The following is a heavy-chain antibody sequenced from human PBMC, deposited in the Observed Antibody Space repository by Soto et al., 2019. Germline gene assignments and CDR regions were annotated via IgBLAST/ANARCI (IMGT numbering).Heavy chain of an antibody. CDR3: AHKGRANDAFDI. Sequence: QITLKESGPTLVKPTQTLTLTCTFSGFSLSTSGVGVGWIRQPPGKALEWLALIYWNDDKRYSPSLKSRLTITKDTSKNQVVLTMTNMDPVDTATYYCAHKGRANDAFDIWGQGTMVTVSS. D-gene: IGHD3-10*01. V-gene: IGHV2-5*01. CDR2: IYWNDDK. J-gene: IGHJ3*02. CDR1: GFSLSTSGVG.